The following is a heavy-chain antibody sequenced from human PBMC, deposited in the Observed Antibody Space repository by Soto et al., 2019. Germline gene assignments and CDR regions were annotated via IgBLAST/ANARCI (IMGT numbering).Heavy chain of an antibody. CDR2: IWYDGSNK. CDR1: GFTFSSYG. D-gene: IGHD3-22*01. CDR3: ARDPTSYYDSSGYYFDY. Sequence: PGGSLRLSCAASGFTFSSYGMHWVRQAPGKGLEWVAVIWYDGSNKYYADSVKGRFTISRDNSKNTLYLQMNSLRAEDTAVYYCARDPTSYYDSSGYYFDYWGQGTLVTVSS. J-gene: IGHJ4*02. V-gene: IGHV3-33*01.